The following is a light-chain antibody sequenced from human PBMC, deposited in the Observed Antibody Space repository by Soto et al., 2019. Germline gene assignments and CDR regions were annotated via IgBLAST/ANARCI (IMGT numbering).Light chain of an antibody. CDR1: SGSIAVNY. CDR3: QSYHSGNVV. J-gene: IGLJ2*01. V-gene: IGLV6-57*04. CDR2: EDN. Sequence: NFMLTQPHSVSESPVKTVTISCTRSSGSIAVNYVQWYQQRPGSAPTPVIYEDNERPSGVPDRFSGSIDSSSNSASLTISGLKTDDEADYYCQSYHSGNVVFGGGTKLTVL.